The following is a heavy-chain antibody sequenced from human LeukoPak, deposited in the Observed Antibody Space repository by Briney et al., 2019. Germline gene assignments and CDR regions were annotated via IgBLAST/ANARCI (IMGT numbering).Heavy chain of an antibody. J-gene: IGHJ4*02. D-gene: IGHD4-17*01. Sequence: PGRSLRLSCAASGFTFSSYGMHWVRQAPGKGLEWVAVIWYDGSNKYYADSVKGRFTISRDNSKNTLYPQMNSLRAEDTAVYYCAREGGHDYGDYVLDYWGQGTLVTVSS. V-gene: IGHV3-33*01. CDR2: IWYDGSNK. CDR3: AREGGHDYGDYVLDY. CDR1: GFTFSSYG.